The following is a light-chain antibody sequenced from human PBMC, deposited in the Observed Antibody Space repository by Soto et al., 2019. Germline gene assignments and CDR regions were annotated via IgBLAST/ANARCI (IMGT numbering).Light chain of an antibody. Sequence: QSVLTQPASVSGSPGQSITISCTGTSSDVGGGYNYVSWYQHHPGKAPKLIIYEVSNRPSGVSTRFSASKPGNTASLTISGLQTEDEADYYCSSYTNRTTPFVFGTGTKLTVL. CDR1: SSDVGGGYNY. CDR2: EVS. V-gene: IGLV2-14*01. CDR3: SSYTNRTTPFV. J-gene: IGLJ1*01.